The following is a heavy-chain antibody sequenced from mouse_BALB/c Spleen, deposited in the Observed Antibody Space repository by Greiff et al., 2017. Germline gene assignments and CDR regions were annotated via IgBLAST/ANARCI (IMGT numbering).Heavy chain of an antibody. J-gene: IGHJ4*01. CDR2: TSSGGSYT. CDR3: TRQFITTVVARAMAY. CDR1: GFTFSSYG. D-gene: IGHD1-1*01. V-gene: IGHV5-6*01. Sequence: EVKVVESGGDLAKPGGSLKLSGAASGFTFSSYGMSWVRQTPDKRLEWVATTSSGGSYTHYPDSVKGRFTISRDNAKNTLYLPMCSLKSEDTAMYDCTRQFITTVVARAMAYWGQGPSVTVSS.